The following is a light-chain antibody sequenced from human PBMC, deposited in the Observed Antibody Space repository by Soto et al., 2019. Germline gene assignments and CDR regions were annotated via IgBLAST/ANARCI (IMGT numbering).Light chain of an antibody. CDR1: QSVSGN. V-gene: IGKV3-15*01. J-gene: IGKJ4*01. CDR3: QQYNNWLFT. CDR2: GAS. Sequence: EIVMTQSTATLSVSPGERVTLSCRASQSVSGNLAWYQQKPGQAPSLLIYGASTRATGIPARFSGSGSGTEFTLTISSLQSEDFAVYYCQQYNNWLFTFGGGTRVEIK.